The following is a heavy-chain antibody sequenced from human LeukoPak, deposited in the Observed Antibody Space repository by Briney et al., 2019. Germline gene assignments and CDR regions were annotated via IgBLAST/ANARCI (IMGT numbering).Heavy chain of an antibody. CDR2: IYYSGST. CDR3: ARDQMDDSDAFDI. Sequence: PSETLSLTCTVSGGSISSGGYSWSWIRQHPGQGLEWIGYIYYSGSTYYNPSLKSRVTISVDTSKNQFSLKLSSVTAADTAVYYCARDQMDDSDAFDIWGQGTMVTVSS. D-gene: IGHD5-24*01. V-gene: IGHV4-31*03. CDR1: GGSISSGGYS. J-gene: IGHJ3*02.